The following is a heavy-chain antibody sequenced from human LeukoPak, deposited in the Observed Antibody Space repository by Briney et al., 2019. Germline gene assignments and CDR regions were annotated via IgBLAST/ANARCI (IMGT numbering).Heavy chain of an antibody. V-gene: IGHV3-21*01. J-gene: IGHJ4*02. Sequence: GGSLRLSCAASGFTFSTYSMNWVRQAPGKGLEWVSSISSSSYIYYADSLKGRFTISRDNAKNSLYLQMNSLRAEDTAVYYCAREYCSGTPCYNFDYWGQGTLVTVSS. D-gene: IGHD2-2*01. CDR3: AREYCSGTPCYNFDY. CDR1: GFTFSTYS. CDR2: ISSSSYI.